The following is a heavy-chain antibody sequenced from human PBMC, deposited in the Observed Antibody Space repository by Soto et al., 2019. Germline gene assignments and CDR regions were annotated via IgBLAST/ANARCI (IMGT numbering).Heavy chain of an antibody. CDR1: GYTFTDYA. CDR2: INAGNGNT. D-gene: IGHD3-22*01. CDR3: ARGDYYDIHDS. V-gene: IGHV1-3*01. Sequence: QVQLVQSGAEVKKPGASVKVSCKASGYTFTDYALHWVRQAPGQRLELMGWINAGNGNTRCSHKFQGRVTITRDTSASTAYMELSSLKSEDTAVYYCARGDYYDIHDSWGQGTLVTVSS. J-gene: IGHJ4*02.